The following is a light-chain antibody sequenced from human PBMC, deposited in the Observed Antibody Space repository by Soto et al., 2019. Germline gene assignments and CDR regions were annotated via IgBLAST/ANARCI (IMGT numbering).Light chain of an antibody. J-gene: IGKJ1*01. CDR1: QSVSSIY. CDR3: QQYGSSSWT. V-gene: IGKV3-20*01. CDR2: GAS. Sequence: EIVLTQSPGTLSLSPGERATLSCRASQSVSSIYLAWYQHKPGQAPRLLIYGASSRATGIPDGFSGSGSGTDFTLTISRLEPEDFAVYYCQQYGSSSWTFGRGTTVEIK.